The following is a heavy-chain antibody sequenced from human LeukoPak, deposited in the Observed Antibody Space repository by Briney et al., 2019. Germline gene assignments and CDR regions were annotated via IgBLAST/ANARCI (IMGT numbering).Heavy chain of an antibody. Sequence: GGSLRLSCAASGFTFSTYGMSWVRQAPGKGLECVSTIDGPGRSTYYADSVRGRFTISRDNSKNTLYPQMNSLRAEDTAIYYCARDREWLRPQDYWGQGTLVTVSS. D-gene: IGHD5-12*01. CDR2: IDGPGRST. CDR1: GFTFSTYG. CDR3: ARDREWLRPQDY. J-gene: IGHJ4*02. V-gene: IGHV3-23*01.